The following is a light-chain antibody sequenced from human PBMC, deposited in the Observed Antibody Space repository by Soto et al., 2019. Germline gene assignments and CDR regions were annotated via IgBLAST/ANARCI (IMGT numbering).Light chain of an antibody. Sequence: QSAVTQPASVSGSPGQSITISCTGTSSDVDDYNYVSWYQHHPGKAPKLMIYEVRNRPSGVSNRFSGAKSGNTASLTISGLQAEDEADYYCSSYRTGSAFYVFGTGTKLTVL. J-gene: IGLJ1*01. CDR1: SSDVDDYNY. V-gene: IGLV2-14*01. CDR3: SSYRTGSAFYV. CDR2: EVR.